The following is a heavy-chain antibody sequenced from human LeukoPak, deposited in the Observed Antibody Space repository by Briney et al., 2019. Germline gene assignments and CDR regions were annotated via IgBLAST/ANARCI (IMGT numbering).Heavy chain of an antibody. V-gene: IGHV1-18*01. CDR2: IRGYNGNT. CDR1: GYTFTTYG. D-gene: IGHD3-16*01. CDR3: ARTSHESVLYWSDP. J-gene: IGHJ5*02. Sequence: SVKLSCEASGYTFTTYGIVWVRQAPGQGLEWMGWIRGYNGNTNYAQTFQGRVTMTTDTPTSTAYMGLRSLRSDDTAVYYCARTSHESVLYWSDPWGQGTLVNVSS.